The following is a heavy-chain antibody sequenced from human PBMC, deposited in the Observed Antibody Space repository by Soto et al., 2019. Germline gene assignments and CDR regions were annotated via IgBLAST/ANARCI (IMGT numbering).Heavy chain of an antibody. CDR3: ARHHGSPGSYFGLDV. D-gene: IGHD6-13*01. CDR1: GYSFTSCW. Sequence: GESLKISCNGSGYSFTSCWINWVRQMPGKGLEWMGIIYPGDSDTRYRPSFQGQVTISADKPIDTAYLQWRSLKASDTAVYYCARHHGSPGSYFGLDVWGQGTTVTVSS. V-gene: IGHV5-51*01. CDR2: IYPGDSDT. J-gene: IGHJ6*02.